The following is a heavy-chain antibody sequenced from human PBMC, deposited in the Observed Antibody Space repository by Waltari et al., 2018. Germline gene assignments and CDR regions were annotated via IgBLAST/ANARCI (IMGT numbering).Heavy chain of an antibody. V-gene: IGHV3-74*01. CDR2: ISRDGYSR. CDR3: TRDTAGYDY. CDR1: GFPFTNYW. D-gene: IGHD6-13*01. J-gene: IGHJ4*02. Sequence: EVQLVESGGGLVQPGGSLRLSCAASGFPFTNYWIHWVRQAPGKGLEWVSRISRDGYSRNYAGSGKGRFTISRDNTNSTVYLQMNSLRAEDTALYYCTRDTAGYDYWGRGTLVTVS.